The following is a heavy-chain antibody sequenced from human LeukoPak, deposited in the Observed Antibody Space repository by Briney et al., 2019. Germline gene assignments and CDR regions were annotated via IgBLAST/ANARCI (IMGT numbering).Heavy chain of an antibody. Sequence: SSETLSLTCTVSGASITSYYWGWIRQPPGKGLEWIGYSHYSENSRYNPSLKSRLTISVDTSENQFSLKLTSVTAADTAVYYCARMGTTFDGFDIWSQGTLVTVS. D-gene: IGHD1-7*01. V-gene: IGHV4-59*01. CDR3: ARMGTTFDGFDI. CDR2: SHYSENS. CDR1: GASITSYY. J-gene: IGHJ3*02.